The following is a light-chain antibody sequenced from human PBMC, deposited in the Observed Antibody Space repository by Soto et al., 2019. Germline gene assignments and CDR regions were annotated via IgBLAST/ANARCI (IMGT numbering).Light chain of an antibody. J-gene: IGLJ1*01. V-gene: IGLV4-69*01. Sequence: QPVTTQSPSASAYLGASVKLTCTLSRGHSSYAIAWHQQQPEKGPRYLMKLNSDGSHSKGDGIPDRFAGSSSGAERYLTISSLQSEDEADYYCQTWGTGIHYVVGTGTKVTVL. CDR1: RGHSSYA. CDR2: LNSDGSH. CDR3: QTWGTGIHYV.